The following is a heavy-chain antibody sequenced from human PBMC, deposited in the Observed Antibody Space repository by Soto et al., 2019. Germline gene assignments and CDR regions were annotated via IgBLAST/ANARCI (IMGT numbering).Heavy chain of an antibody. CDR2: ISYDGSNK. Sequence: GGSLRLSCAASGFTFSSYAMHWVRQAPGKGLEWVAVISYDGSNKYYADSVKGRFTISRDNSKNTLYLQMNSLRAEDTAVYYCARYGDYGDYQIDAFDIWGQGTMVTVSS. CDR3: ARYGDYGDYQIDAFDI. V-gene: IGHV3-30-3*01. J-gene: IGHJ3*02. CDR1: GFTFSSYA. D-gene: IGHD4-17*01.